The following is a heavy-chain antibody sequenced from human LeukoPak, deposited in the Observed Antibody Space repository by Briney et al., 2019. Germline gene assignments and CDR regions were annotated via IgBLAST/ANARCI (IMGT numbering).Heavy chain of an antibody. CDR2: IKQDGSEK. Sequence: PGGSLRLSCAASGFTFSSYWMSWVRQAPGKGLEWVANIKQDGSEKSYVDSVKGRFTISRDNTRNSLYLHMSSLRAEDTAVYYCARDGTAPGLYFDLWGQGTLVTVSS. CDR3: ARDGTAPGLYFDL. V-gene: IGHV3-7*01. D-gene: IGHD6-13*01. CDR1: GFTFSSYW. J-gene: IGHJ4*01.